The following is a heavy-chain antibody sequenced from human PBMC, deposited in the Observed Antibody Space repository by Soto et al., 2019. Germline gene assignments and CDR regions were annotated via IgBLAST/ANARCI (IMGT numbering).Heavy chain of an antibody. D-gene: IGHD2-8*01. Sequence: GESLKISCKVSGYSFSTSWMGWVRQLPGKGLEWMGIIYPGDSDSRYGPSFEGHVTFSVDKSISTAYLEWSSLKASDTAIYYCARLSRRVAQESNYFDPWGQGTLVTVS. CDR2: IYPGDSDS. V-gene: IGHV5-51*01. CDR3: ARLSRRVAQESNYFDP. J-gene: IGHJ5*02. CDR1: GYSFSTSW.